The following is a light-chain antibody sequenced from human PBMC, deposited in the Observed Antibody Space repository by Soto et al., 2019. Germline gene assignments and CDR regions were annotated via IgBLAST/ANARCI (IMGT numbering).Light chain of an antibody. Sequence: EIVLTQSPGTLSLSPGERTTLSCRASQRVSSNFLAWYQQKPGQAPRLLIYGASSRATGIPDRFSGSGSGTDFTLNISSLEPEDFAVYYCQQYEASPRTFGQGTKVEI. J-gene: IGKJ1*01. CDR3: QQYEASPRT. CDR1: QRVSSNF. CDR2: GAS. V-gene: IGKV3-20*01.